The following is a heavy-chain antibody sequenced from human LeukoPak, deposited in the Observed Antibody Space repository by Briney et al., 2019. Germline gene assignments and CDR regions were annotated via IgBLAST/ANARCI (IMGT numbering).Heavy chain of an antibody. CDR3: ARNPRNTYGWHFDY. Sequence: PSETLTLTCTVSGGSISSYYWSWIRQPPGKGLEWIGYIYYSGHTNYNPSLESRLTISIDTPKNQFSLELNSVTAADTAVYYCARNPRNTYGWHFDYWGQGTLVTVSS. CDR2: IYYSGHT. J-gene: IGHJ4*02. D-gene: IGHD5-18*01. CDR1: GGSISSYY. V-gene: IGHV4-59*01.